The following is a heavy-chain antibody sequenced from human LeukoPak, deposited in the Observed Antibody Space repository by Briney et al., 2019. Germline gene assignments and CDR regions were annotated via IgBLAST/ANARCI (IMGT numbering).Heavy chain of an antibody. J-gene: IGHJ3*02. CDR2: INHSGST. D-gene: IGHD6-19*01. Sequence: PSETLSLTCAVYGGSFSGYYWSWIRQPPGKGLEWIGEINHSGSTNYNPSLKSRVTISVDTSKNQFSLKLSSVTAADTAVYYCARVAGRGGWYFKDAFDIWGQGTMVTVSS. CDR3: ARVAGRGGWYFKDAFDI. CDR1: GGSFSGYY. V-gene: IGHV4-34*01.